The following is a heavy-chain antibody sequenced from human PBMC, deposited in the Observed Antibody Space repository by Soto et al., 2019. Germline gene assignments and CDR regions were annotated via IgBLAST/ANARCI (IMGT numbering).Heavy chain of an antibody. V-gene: IGHV6-1*01. Sequence: PSQTLSLTCAISGDSVSSNSAAWNWVRQSPSRGLEWLGRTYYRSKWYNDYAVSVKSRITINPDTSKNQFSLQLNSVTPEDTAVYYCARVSTRGELRGFDIWGQGTMVTVSS. CDR1: GDSVSSNSAA. CDR3: ARVSTRGELRGFDI. CDR2: TYYRSKWYN. J-gene: IGHJ3*02. D-gene: IGHD1-26*01.